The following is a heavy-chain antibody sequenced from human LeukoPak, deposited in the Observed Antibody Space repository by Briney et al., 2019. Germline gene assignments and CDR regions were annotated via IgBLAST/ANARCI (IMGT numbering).Heavy chain of an antibody. D-gene: IGHD4-17*01. CDR2: IYYSGST. J-gene: IGHJ4*02. Sequence: GRXXIGYIYYSGSTYYTPSLNSRVTISVDTSKNQFSLKLSSVTAADTAVYYCARGYGDYSEYFDYWGQGTLVTVSS. V-gene: IGHV4-31*02. CDR3: ARGYGDYSEYFDY.